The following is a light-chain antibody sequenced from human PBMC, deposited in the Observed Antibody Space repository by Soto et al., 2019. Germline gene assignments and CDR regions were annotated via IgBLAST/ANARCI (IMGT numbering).Light chain of an antibody. CDR3: MQATQYPHT. V-gene: IGKV2-24*01. CDR2: EIS. CDR1: RSLVHTDGNTY. Sequence: DIVLTQTPLSSTVSLGQPASISCTASRSLVHTDGNTYLNWLHQRPGQPPRLLIYEISDRFSGVXDXXSGSGAGTDFTLKIDRVEAEDVGIYYCMQATQYPHTFGQGTKLEIK. J-gene: IGKJ2*01.